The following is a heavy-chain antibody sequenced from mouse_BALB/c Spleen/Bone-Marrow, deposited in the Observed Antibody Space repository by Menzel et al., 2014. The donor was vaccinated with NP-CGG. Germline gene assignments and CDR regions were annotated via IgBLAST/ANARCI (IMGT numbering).Heavy chain of an antibody. CDR3: IRSAGTGFAY. Sequence: VQLQQSGTELVKPGASVKLSCKASGYTFTSYYMFWVKRRPGQGLEWIGEINPSNGGTVFNEKFKSKVTLTVDKSSSTAYIQLSGLTSEDSAVYYCIRSAGTGFAYWGQGTLSLSL. CDR2: INPSNGGT. J-gene: IGHJ3*01. V-gene: IGHV1-53*01. D-gene: IGHD3-3*01. CDR1: GYTFTSYY.